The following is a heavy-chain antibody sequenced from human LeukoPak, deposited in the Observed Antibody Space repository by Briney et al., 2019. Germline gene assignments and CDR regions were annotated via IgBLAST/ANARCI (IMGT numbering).Heavy chain of an antibody. CDR3: ARLRRYIKQATSGMDV. Sequence: SQTLSLTCAISGDSISNDTAAWSWIRQSPSRGLEWLGRTYYRSKWYYDYAISVKSRMTIDLETSKNRFSLHLNSVTPDDTAVYYCARLRRYIKQATSGMDVWGQGTTVTVSS. CDR2: TYYRSKWYY. V-gene: IGHV6-1*01. CDR1: GDSISNDTAA. D-gene: IGHD5-18*01. J-gene: IGHJ6*02.